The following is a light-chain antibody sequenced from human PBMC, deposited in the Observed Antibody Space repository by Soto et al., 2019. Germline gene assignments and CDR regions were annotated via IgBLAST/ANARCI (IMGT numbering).Light chain of an antibody. V-gene: IGKV1-33*01. CDR1: EDISNY. J-gene: IGKJ4*01. CDR2: GAS. CDR3: LQFTSPLLT. Sequence: DIQMTQSPSSLSASVGDRVIITCQASEDISNYLNWYQQKPGKAPKLLIYGASILDTGVPSRFSGCGSGADFTFSISSLQPEDTATYYCLQFTSPLLTFGELTQVQI.